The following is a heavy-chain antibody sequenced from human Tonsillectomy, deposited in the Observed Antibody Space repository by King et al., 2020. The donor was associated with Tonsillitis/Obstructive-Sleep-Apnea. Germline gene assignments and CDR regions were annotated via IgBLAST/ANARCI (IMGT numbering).Heavy chain of an antibody. CDR2: ISGSGGST. Sequence: VQLVESGGGLVQPGGSLRLSCAASGFTFSSYAMSWVRQAPGKGLEWVSAISGSGGSTYYADSVKSRFTISRDNSKNTLYLQMNSLRAEDTAVYYCAKDWGAAAGTYYYYMDVWGKGTTVTVSS. CDR1: GFTFSSYA. V-gene: IGHV3-23*04. J-gene: IGHJ6*03. D-gene: IGHD6-13*01. CDR3: AKDWGAAAGTYYYYMDV.